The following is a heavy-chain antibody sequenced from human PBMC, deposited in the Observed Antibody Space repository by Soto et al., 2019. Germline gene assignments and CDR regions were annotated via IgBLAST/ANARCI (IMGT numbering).Heavy chain of an antibody. CDR3: ARDRYYDFWSGSTYYYYGMDV. J-gene: IGHJ6*02. V-gene: IGHV1-18*04. Sequence: VASVKVSCKASGYTFTSYGISWVRQAPGQGLEWMGWISAYNGNTNYAQKLQGRVTMTTDTSTSTAYMELRSLRSDDTAVYYCARDRYYDFWSGSTYYYYGMDVWGQGTTVTVSS. D-gene: IGHD3-3*01. CDR1: GYTFTSYG. CDR2: ISAYNGNT.